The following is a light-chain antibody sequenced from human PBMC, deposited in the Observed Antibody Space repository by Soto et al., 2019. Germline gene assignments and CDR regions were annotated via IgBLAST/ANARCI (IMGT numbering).Light chain of an antibody. Sequence: AIRMTQSPSSFSASTGDRVTITCRASQGISSYLAWYQQKPGKAPKLLIYKASTLKSGVPSRFSGTRSGTEFTLTISSLQPEDSATYYCQQSSSTPVTFGQGTRLEI. J-gene: IGKJ5*01. CDR1: QGISSY. CDR2: KAS. CDR3: QQSSSTPVT. V-gene: IGKV1-8*01.